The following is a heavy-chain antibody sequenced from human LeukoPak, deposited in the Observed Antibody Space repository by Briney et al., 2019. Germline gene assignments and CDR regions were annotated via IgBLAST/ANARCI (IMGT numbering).Heavy chain of an antibody. CDR3: AKDARYADTSVGPEPSGYVDV. D-gene: IGHD1-14*01. CDR2: VSGCGGST. Sequence: GGSLRLSCGASGFTFWAYALLGVPGSPGGAVVGVSAVSGCGGSTYYADSVKGRFTISRDNSKNTLFLHMSSLRAEDTALYYCAKDARYADTSVGPEPSGYVDVWGKGTTVTVSS. CDR1: GFTFWAYA. V-gene: IGHV3-23*01. J-gene: IGHJ6*03.